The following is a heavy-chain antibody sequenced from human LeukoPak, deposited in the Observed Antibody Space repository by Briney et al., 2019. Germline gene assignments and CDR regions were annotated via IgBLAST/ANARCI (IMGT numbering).Heavy chain of an antibody. CDR3: ARDPTPYYYGSGSPHDAFDI. D-gene: IGHD3-10*01. CDR1: GFTFSSYE. J-gene: IGHJ3*02. V-gene: IGHV3-48*03. Sequence: GGSLRLSCAASGFTFSSYEMHWVRQAPGKGLEWVSYISSSGSTIYYADSVKGRFTISRDNAKNSLYLQMNSLRAEDTAVYYCARDPTPYYYGSGSPHDAFDIWGQGTMVTVSS. CDR2: ISSSGSTI.